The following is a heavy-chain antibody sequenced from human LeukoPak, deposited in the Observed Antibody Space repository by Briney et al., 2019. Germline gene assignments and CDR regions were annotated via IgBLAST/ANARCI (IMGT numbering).Heavy chain of an antibody. Sequence: VASVKVSCKASGGTFSSYAISWVRQAPGQGLEWMGGIIPIFGTANYAQKFQGRVTITADESTSTAYMELSSLRSEDTAVYYCASYRTYYDFWSGAYFDYWGQGTLVTVSS. CDR1: GGTFSSYA. V-gene: IGHV1-69*13. CDR2: IIPIFGTA. D-gene: IGHD3-3*01. CDR3: ASYRTYYDFWSGAYFDY. J-gene: IGHJ4*02.